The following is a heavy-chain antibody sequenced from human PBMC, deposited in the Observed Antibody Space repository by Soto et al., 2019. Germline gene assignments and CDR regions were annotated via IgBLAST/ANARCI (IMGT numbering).Heavy chain of an antibody. CDR1: GGSFSGYY. CDR3: ARGGIVVVVAATNYYYYYGMDV. J-gene: IGHJ6*02. D-gene: IGHD2-15*01. V-gene: IGHV4-34*01. Sequence: PSETLSLTCAFYGGSFSGYYWSWIRQPPGKGLEWIGEINHSGSTNYNPSLKSRVTISVDTSKNQFSLKLSSVTAADTAVYYCARGGIVVVVAATNYYYYYGMDVWGQGTTVTVSS. CDR2: INHSGST.